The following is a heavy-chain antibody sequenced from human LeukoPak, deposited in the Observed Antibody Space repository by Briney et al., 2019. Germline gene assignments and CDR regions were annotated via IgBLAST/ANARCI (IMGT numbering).Heavy chain of an antibody. D-gene: IGHD2-15*01. CDR3: ARGRGSEGGFDY. CDR1: GGSINGYY. Sequence: SETLSLTCSVYGGSINGYYWTWIRQPPGKGLEWIGYIYYSGTINYNPSLKSRVTISVDTSKNQFSLKMTSVTAADTAVYFCARGRGSEGGFDYWGQGTLVTVSS. J-gene: IGHJ4*02. V-gene: IGHV4-59*01. CDR2: IYYSGTI.